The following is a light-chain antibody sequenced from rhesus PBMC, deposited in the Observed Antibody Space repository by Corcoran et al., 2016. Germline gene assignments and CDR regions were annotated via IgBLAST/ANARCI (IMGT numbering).Light chain of an antibody. J-gene: IGKJ2*01. Sequence: EIVMTQSPATLSLSPGERATLSCRASQSVGSTLAWYQQKPGQAPRLLIYFAASRATGIPDRFSGSGSGTDFTLTISSLDPEDVGVYYCQKYNDWPYSFGQGTKVEIK. V-gene: IGKV3-24*04. CDR3: QKYNDWPYS. CDR1: QSVGST. CDR2: FAA.